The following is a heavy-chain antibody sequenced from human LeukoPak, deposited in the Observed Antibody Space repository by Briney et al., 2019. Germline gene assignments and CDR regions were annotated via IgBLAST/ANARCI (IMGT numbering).Heavy chain of an antibody. CDR1: GFTVSINY. CDR2: IYSGGST. J-gene: IGHJ4*02. Sequence: GALRLSCAASGFTVSINYMSWVRQAPGKGLEWVSVIYSGGSTYYADSVKGRFTISRDNSKNTLYLQMNSLRAEDTAVYYCARDPSSSSELGYWGQGTLVTVSS. V-gene: IGHV3-66*01. D-gene: IGHD6-6*01. CDR3: ARDPSSSSELGY.